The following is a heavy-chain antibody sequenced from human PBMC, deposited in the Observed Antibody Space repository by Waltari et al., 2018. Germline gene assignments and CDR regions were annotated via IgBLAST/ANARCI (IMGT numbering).Heavy chain of an antibody. CDR3: ARSWHGSGIEGDY. D-gene: IGHD3-10*01. Sequence: QLQLVQSGAEVTKPAAAVKVACKASGYILTSYYMHWVRQAPGQGLAWMGIINPSGGSTSYAQKFQGRVTMTRDTSTSTVYMGLSSLRSEDTAVYYCARSWHGSGIEGDYWGQGTLVTVSS. CDR1: GYILTSYY. V-gene: IGHV1-46*01. J-gene: IGHJ4*02. CDR2: INPSGGST.